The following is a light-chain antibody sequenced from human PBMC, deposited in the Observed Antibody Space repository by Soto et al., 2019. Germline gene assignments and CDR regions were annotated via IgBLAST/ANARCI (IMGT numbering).Light chain of an antibody. Sequence: EIVLTQSPGTLSLSPGERATLSCRASQSVSSSSLAWYLQKPGQAPRLLIYGASSRATGIPDRFSGSGSGTDFTLTISRLEAEDSAVYYCQQYGSSPPNTFGQGTKLEIK. CDR3: QQYGSSPPNT. J-gene: IGKJ2*01. V-gene: IGKV3-20*01. CDR1: QSVSSSS. CDR2: GAS.